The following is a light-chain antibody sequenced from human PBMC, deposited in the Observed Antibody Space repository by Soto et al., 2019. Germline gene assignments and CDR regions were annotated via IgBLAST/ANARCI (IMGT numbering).Light chain of an antibody. CDR3: SSYTSSTTGV. CDR1: SSDVGNYKY. J-gene: IGLJ3*02. V-gene: IGLV2-14*01. CDR2: EVS. Sequence: HSVLTQPASVSGSPGQSITISCTGTSSDVGNYKYVSWYQQHPGKAPKLMIYEVSNRPSGVSNRFSGSKSGNTASLTISGLQAEDEADYYCSSYTSSTTGVFGGGTKLTVL.